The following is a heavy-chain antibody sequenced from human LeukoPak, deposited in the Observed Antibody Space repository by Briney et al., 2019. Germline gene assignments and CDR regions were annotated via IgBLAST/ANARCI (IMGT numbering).Heavy chain of an antibody. CDR1: GFIVSNNY. V-gene: IGHV3-66*02. J-gene: IGHJ4*02. Sequence: GGSLRLSCAASGFIVSNNYMNWFRQAPGKGLEWVSVIYSGGSTYYADSVKGRFTISRDNSKNTVGLQMNDLRGEDTAVYYCARSWDARLNFDYWGQGTLVTVSS. CDR3: ARSWDARLNFDY. CDR2: IYSGGST. D-gene: IGHD1-26*01.